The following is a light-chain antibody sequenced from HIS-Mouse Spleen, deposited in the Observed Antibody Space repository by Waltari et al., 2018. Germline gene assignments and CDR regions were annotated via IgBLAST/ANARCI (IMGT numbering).Light chain of an antibody. Sequence: SYELTQPPSVSVSPGQTASITCPGDKLGDKYACWYPQKPGQSPVLVIYQDSKRPSGIPERFSGSNSGNTATLTISGTQAMDEADYYCQAWDSSTAVFGGGTKLTVL. J-gene: IGLJ2*01. V-gene: IGLV3-1*01. CDR1: KLGDKY. CDR3: QAWDSSTAV. CDR2: QDS.